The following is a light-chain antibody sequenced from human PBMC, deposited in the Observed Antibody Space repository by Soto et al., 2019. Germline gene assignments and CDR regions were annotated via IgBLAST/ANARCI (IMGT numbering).Light chain of an antibody. CDR3: QQYNSYS. Sequence: AIRMTQSPSSFSASTGDRVTITCRASQGISSYLAWYQQKPGKAPKLLIYAASTLQSGVPSRFSGSGSGTDFTLTISCLQSEDFATYYCQQYNSYSFGQGTKVEIK. J-gene: IGKJ1*01. CDR1: QGISSY. CDR2: AAS. V-gene: IGKV1-8*01.